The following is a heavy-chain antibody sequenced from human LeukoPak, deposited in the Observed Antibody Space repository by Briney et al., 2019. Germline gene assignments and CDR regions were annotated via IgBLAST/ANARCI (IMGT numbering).Heavy chain of an antibody. CDR3: ERTSRSNSGVLAFDI. Sequence: SGGSLRLSCAASGFIFSSYTMNWVRQAPGKGLEWISYISSSSSTIYYADAVTGRFTISRDNAKNSLYLQMNSLRAEDTAVYYCERTSRSNSGVLAFDIWGQGTMVTVSS. J-gene: IGHJ3*02. V-gene: IGHV3-48*01. CDR2: ISSSSSTI. D-gene: IGHD4-11*01. CDR1: GFIFSSYT.